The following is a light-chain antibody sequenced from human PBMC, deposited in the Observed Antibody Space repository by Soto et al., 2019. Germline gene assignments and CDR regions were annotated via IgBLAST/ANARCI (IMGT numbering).Light chain of an antibody. J-gene: IGKJ1*01. V-gene: IGKV3-20*01. Sequence: EIVLTQSPGTLSLSPGERATLSCRASQIVSSIYLAWYQQKPGQAPRLLIYGASSRATGIPDRFGGSWSGTDFTLTISRLEPEDFAVYYCQQYGSSPWTFAQGTKVEIK. CDR1: QIVSSIY. CDR3: QQYGSSPWT. CDR2: GAS.